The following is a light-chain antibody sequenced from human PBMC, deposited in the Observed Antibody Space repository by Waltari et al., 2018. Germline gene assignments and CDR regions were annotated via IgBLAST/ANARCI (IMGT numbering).Light chain of an antibody. Sequence: DVVMTQSPDSLAVSLGERATINCKSTQRVSYSPDNKSYLAWFQQKPGQPPKLLIYWASTRESGVPDRFTGSGSGTDFTLTINSLQAEDVAVYYCQQYYIAPWTFGQGSKVEIK. CDR1: QRVSYSPDNKSY. CDR2: WAS. J-gene: IGKJ1*01. CDR3: QQYYIAPWT. V-gene: IGKV4-1*01.